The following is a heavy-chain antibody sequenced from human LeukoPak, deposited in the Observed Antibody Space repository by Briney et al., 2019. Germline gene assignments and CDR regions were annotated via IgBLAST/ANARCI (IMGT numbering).Heavy chain of an antibody. CDR1: GFTFSTYW. CDR3: ARPGLPNSSSSGRYYYYMDV. V-gene: IGHV3-74*01. CDR2: IVFIGSNT. J-gene: IGHJ6*03. D-gene: IGHD6-13*01. Sequence: PGGSLRLSCVLSGFTFSTYWMHWVRPGPGERRVWGSRIVFIGSNTHYAESVRGRFTISRDNAKNTLYLQMNSLRAEDTAVYYCARPGLPNSSSSGRYYYYMDVWGKGTTVTVSS.